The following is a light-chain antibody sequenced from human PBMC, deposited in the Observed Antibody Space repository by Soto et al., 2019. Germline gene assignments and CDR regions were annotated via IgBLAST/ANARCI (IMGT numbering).Light chain of an antibody. V-gene: IGLV2-14*01. CDR2: EVS. J-gene: IGLJ1*01. CDR1: TNDVGYYNY. CDR3: SSYASSSTFV. Sequence: QSALTQPASVSASPGQSITISCTGTTNDVGYYNYVSWYQQHPGKAPQLMIFEVSNRPSGVSNRFSGSKSGNTASLTISGLQAEDEADYYCSSYASSSTFVFGTGTKVT.